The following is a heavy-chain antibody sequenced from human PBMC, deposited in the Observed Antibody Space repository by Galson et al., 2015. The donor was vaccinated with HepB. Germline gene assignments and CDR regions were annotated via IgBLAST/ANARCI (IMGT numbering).Heavy chain of an antibody. J-gene: IGHJ4*02. D-gene: IGHD6-19*01. CDR1: GFAFSSYW. CDR2: IRQDGSEI. CDR3: ARIPVPGTGDYFDY. Sequence: SLRLSCAASGFAFSSYWMTWVRQAPGKGLEWVANIRQDGSEIYYVGSVKGRFTISRDNAKKSLYLQMNSLRAEDTAVYYCARIPVPGTGDYFDYWGQGTLVTVSS. V-gene: IGHV3-7*03.